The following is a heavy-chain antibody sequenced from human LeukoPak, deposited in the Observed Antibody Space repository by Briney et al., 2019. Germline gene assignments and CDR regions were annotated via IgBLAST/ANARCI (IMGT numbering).Heavy chain of an antibody. CDR2: IYVTGT. J-gene: IGHJ6*03. D-gene: IGHD3-16*02. V-gene: IGHV4-59*08. CDR3: ARHIGGGIEDMDV. Sequence: PSETLSLTCTVSGGSIGTYYWSWVRQSPGTGLEWIGYIYVTGTRYNPYLQSRVTISLDRSRNQFFLQMTSVTAADTAVYYCARHIGGGIEDMDVWGRGTKVTVSS. CDR1: GGSIGTYY.